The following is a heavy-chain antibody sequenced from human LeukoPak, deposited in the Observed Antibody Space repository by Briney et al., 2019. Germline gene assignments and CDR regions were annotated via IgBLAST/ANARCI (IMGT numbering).Heavy chain of an antibody. CDR2: IYISGST. J-gene: IGHJ4*02. Sequence: KASETLSLTCTVSGGSISSGSYYWSWIRQPAGKGLEWIGRIYISGSTNYNPSLKSRVTISVDTSKNQFSLKLSSVTAADTAVYYCARGQSGSYFRLGNYFDYWGQGTLVTVSS. D-gene: IGHD1-26*01. V-gene: IGHV4-61*02. CDR1: GGSISSGSYY. CDR3: ARGQSGSYFRLGNYFDY.